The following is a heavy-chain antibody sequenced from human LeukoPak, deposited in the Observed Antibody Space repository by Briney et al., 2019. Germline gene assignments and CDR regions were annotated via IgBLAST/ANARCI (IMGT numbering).Heavy chain of an antibody. Sequence: SVKVSCKASGGTFSSYAISWVRQAPGQGLEWMGGIIPIFGTANYAQKFQGGVTITADESTSTAYMELSSLRSEDTAVYYCARGKKEQWLANYYYYYGMDVWGQGTTVTVSS. V-gene: IGHV1-69*13. CDR1: GGTFSSYA. J-gene: IGHJ6*02. CDR3: ARGKKEQWLANYYYYYGMDV. CDR2: IIPIFGTA. D-gene: IGHD6-19*01.